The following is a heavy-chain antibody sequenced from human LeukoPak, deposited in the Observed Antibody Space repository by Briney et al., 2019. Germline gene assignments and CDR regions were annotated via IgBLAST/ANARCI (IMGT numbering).Heavy chain of an antibody. CDR1: GGTFSSYA. J-gene: IGHJ4*02. Sequence: SVKFPCKASGGTFSSYAISCVRQAPGQGLEWMGWIIPIFGIANYAQKFQGRVTITADKSTSTAYMELSSLRSEDTAVYYCAREEEKVVAGPHFDYWGQGTLVTVPS. D-gene: IGHD6-19*01. CDR3: AREEEKVVAGPHFDY. CDR2: IIPIFGIA. V-gene: IGHV1-69*10.